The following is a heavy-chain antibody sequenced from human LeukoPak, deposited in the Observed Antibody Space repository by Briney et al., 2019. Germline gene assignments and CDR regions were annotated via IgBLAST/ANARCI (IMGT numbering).Heavy chain of an antibody. CDR2: IVVGSGDT. J-gene: IGHJ4*02. CDR3: ASRGLVPTGYFDY. Sequence: SVTVSCKASGFTFTSSAMQWVRPARGQRREWIGWIVVGSGDTDYAQKFQERVTITRDMSTGTAYMELSSLRSEDTAVYYCASRGLVPTGYFDYGGQANWATVSS. CDR1: GFTFTSSA. V-gene: IGHV1-58*02. D-gene: IGHD3/OR15-3a*01.